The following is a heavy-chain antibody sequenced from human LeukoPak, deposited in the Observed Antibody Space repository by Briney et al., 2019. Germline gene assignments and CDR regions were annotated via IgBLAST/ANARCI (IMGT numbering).Heavy chain of an antibody. V-gene: IGHV3-7*01. CDR1: GFTFSYHW. D-gene: IGHD6-13*01. CDR2: IKNDGTVK. CDR3: ARDGGYSTTYYYYGMDV. J-gene: IGHJ6*02. Sequence: PGGPLRLSCAASGFTFSYHWMTWVRQAPGKGLEWVANIKNDGTVKNYVDSVKGRFTISRDNAKNSLYLQMNSLRDEDTAVYYCARDGGYSTTYYYYGMDVWGQGTTVTVSS.